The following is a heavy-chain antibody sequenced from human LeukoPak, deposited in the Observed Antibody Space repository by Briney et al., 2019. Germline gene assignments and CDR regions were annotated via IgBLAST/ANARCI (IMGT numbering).Heavy chain of an antibody. CDR3: ARLGYCSSTSCYMSWFDP. J-gene: IGHJ5*02. CDR1: GFTFSSYA. Sequence: PGGSLRLSCAGSGFTFSSYAMSWVRQAPGKGLEWVSVISSTGGSTFYADSVKGRFTISRDNSKNTLYLQMNSLRAEDTAVYYCARLGYCSSTSCYMSWFDPWGQGTLVTVSS. V-gene: IGHV3-23*01. D-gene: IGHD2-2*02. CDR2: ISSTGGST.